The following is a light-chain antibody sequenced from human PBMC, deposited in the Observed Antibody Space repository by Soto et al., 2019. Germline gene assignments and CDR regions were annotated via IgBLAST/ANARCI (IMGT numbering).Light chain of an antibody. CDR3: QQYNSYKFT. V-gene: IGKV1-5*01. Sequence: DIQMTQSPSTLSASVGDRVTITCRASQSISSWLAWYQQKPGKAPKLLIYDASSLESGFPSRFSGSGSGTEFTLTISSLQPDDFATYYCQQYNSYKFTFGPGTKVDIK. J-gene: IGKJ3*01. CDR2: DAS. CDR1: QSISSW.